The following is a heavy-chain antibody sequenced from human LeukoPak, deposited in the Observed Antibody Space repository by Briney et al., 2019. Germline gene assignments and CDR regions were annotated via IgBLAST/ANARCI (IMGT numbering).Heavy chain of an antibody. D-gene: IGHD6-13*01. CDR2: IYYSGST. J-gene: IGHJ4*02. CDR1: GGSISSVIYY. CDR3: ARLNGSWGIDY. V-gene: IGHV4-39*01. Sequence: SETLSLTCTVSGGSISSVIYYWGWIRQPPGMGLVWLGSIYYSGSTYYNPSLKSRFTISIDTSKSQFSLKLTSVTAADTAVYYCARLNGSWGIDYWGQGTLVTVSS.